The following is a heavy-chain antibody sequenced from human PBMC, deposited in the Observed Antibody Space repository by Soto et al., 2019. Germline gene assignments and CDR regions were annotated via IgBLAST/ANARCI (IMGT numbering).Heavy chain of an antibody. CDR3: ARAGFSYGHLLF. D-gene: IGHD3-10*01. CDR1: GGPIKTGDYY. J-gene: IGHJ4*02. CDR2: VFYSGAT. V-gene: IGHV4-30-4*01. Sequence: SETLSLTCNVSGGPIKTGDYYWNWIRQPPGKGLEWIGYVFYSGATNYSPSLKSRAAVSMDTSKDQFSLSLTSVTAADTAVYYCARAGFSYGHLLFWGQGIRVTVSS.